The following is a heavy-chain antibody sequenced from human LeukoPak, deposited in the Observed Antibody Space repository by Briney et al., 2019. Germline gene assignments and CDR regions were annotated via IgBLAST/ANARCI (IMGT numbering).Heavy chain of an antibody. CDR1: GFTFSRYW. CDR3: ARDLDYYDSSAYHSGTL. CDR2: INTDGSST. J-gene: IGHJ4*02. D-gene: IGHD3-22*01. V-gene: IGHV3-74*03. Sequence: AGGSLRLSCAASGFTFSRYWMHWVRQAPGKGLVWVSRINTDGSSTTYAGSVKGRFTISRDNAKNTLFLQMNSLRAEDTAVYYCARDLDYYDSSAYHSGTLWGQGTLVTVSS.